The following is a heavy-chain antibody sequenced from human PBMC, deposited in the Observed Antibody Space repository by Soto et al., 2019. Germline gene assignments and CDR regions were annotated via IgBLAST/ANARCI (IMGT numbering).Heavy chain of an antibody. J-gene: IGHJ4*02. D-gene: IGHD3-22*01. CDR2: IIPIFNTP. V-gene: IGHV1-69*06. Sequence: QVQLVQSGAEVTTPGSSVRVSCKASGGTFSNYAFSWVRQAPGQGLEYMGGIIPIFNTPSYAQNFQGRVTITADISTDTAYLELSSLRSDDTAVYYCATRLSAGDFWGQGTLIIVSS. CDR3: ATRLSAGDF. CDR1: GGTFSNYA.